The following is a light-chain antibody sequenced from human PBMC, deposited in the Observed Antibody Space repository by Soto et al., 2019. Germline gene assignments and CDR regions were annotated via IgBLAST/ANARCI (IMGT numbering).Light chain of an antibody. J-gene: IGKJ1*01. V-gene: IGKV3-11*01. CDR1: QSVSSY. CDR3: QQART. CDR2: DAS. Sequence: EIVLTQSPATLSLSPGERATLSCRASQSVSSYLAWYQQKPGQAPRLLIYDASNRATGIPARFSGSGSGTDFPLTIGSLEPEDSAVYYCQQARTFGQGTKVEIK.